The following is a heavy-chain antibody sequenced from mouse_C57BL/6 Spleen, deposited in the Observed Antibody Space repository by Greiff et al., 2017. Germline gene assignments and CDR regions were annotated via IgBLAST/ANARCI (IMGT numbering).Heavy chain of an antibody. CDR2: ISSGGSYT. D-gene: IGHD4-1*01. CDR3: AREVGPQFAY. V-gene: IGHV5-6*01. CDR1: GFTFSSYG. Sequence: EVQRVESGGDLVKPGGSLKLSCAASGFTFSSYGMSWVRQTPDKRLEWVATISSGGSYTYYPDSVKGRFTISRDNAKNTLYLQLSSLKSEDTAMYYCAREVGPQFAYWGQGTLVTVSA. J-gene: IGHJ3*01.